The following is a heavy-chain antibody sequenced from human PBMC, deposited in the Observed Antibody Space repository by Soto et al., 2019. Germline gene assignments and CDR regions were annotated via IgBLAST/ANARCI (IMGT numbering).Heavy chain of an antibody. J-gene: IGHJ5*02. CDR2: IIPIFGTA. V-gene: IGHV1-69*13. CDR1: GGTFSSYA. D-gene: IGHD2-8*01. Sequence: ASVKVSCKASGGTFSSYAISWVRQAPGQGLEWMGGIIPIFGTANYAQKFQGRVKITADESTSTAYMELSSLRSEDTDVYYCARGGSCTNGVCYWFDPWGQGTLVTVSS. CDR3: ARGGSCTNGVCYWFDP.